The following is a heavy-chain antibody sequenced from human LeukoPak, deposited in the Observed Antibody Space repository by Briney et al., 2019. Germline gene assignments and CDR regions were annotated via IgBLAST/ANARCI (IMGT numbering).Heavy chain of an antibody. J-gene: IGHJ4*02. CDR1: GSTFSDYY. V-gene: IGHV3-11*04. Sequence: GGSLRLSCAASGSTFSDYYMSWIRQAPGKGLEWVSYISSSSSTMDYADSVKGRFTISRDNAKNSLYLQMNSLRVEDTAVYYCARVSSSWHYFDYWGQGTLVTVSS. CDR2: ISSSSSTM. CDR3: ARVSSSWHYFDY. D-gene: IGHD6-13*01.